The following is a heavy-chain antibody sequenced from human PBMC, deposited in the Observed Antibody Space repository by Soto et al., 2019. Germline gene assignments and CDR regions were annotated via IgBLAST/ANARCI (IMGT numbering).Heavy chain of an antibody. Sequence: SETLSLTCTVSGGSISSGNYYWSWIRQHPGKGLEWIGYIFYSGSTYYNPSLKSRVTISVDTSKNQFSLKLSSVTAADTAVYYCAKYNNSGSHAFDIRAQRTTVTVSS. V-gene: IGHV4-31*03. CDR1: GGSISSGNYY. CDR3: AKYNNSGSHAFDI. D-gene: IGHD3-22*01. J-gene: IGHJ3*02. CDR2: IFYSGST.